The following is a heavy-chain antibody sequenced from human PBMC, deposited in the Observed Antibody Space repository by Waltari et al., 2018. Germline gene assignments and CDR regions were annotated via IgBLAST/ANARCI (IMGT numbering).Heavy chain of an antibody. Sequence: EVQLVESGGGLVQPGGSLRLSCAASGFPFSSYWMSWVRQAPGKGLEWVANIKQDGSEKYYVDSVKGRFTISRDNAKNSLYLQMNSLRAEDTAVYYCARERLSALDYWGQGTLVTVSS. V-gene: IGHV3-7*01. CDR1: GFPFSSYW. J-gene: IGHJ4*02. CDR3: ARERLSALDY. CDR2: IKQDGSEK.